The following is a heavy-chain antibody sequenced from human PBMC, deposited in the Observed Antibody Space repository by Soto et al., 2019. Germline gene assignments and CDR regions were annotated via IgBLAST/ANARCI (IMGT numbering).Heavy chain of an antibody. CDR3: ARGSEGSGTESAFHF. D-gene: IGHD2-15*01. Sequence: QVHLVQSGAEVKKPGSSVKVSCKTSGGTFSTYTVSWVRQAPGQGLEWIGRIIPILDVLTYAQKFQGRVTITAEKSTSTAYLEFTSLKSEDTAMYYCARGSEGSGTESAFHFWGQGTMVTVSS. CDR2: IIPILDVL. J-gene: IGHJ3*01. V-gene: IGHV1-69*02. CDR1: GGTFSTYT.